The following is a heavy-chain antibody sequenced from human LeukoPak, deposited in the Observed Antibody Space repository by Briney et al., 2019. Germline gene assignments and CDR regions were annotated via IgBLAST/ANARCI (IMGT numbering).Heavy chain of an antibody. Sequence: PGGSLRLSCAAPGFTFSSYAMHWVRQAPGKGLEWVSAISDSGDRTYYADSVKGRFTISRDNSKNALYLQMNSLRAEDTAVYYCAKESKYCPWGQGTLVTVSS. CDR3: AKESKYCP. D-gene: IGHD2-15*01. J-gene: IGHJ5*02. CDR2: ISDSGDRT. CDR1: GFTFSSYA. V-gene: IGHV3-23*01.